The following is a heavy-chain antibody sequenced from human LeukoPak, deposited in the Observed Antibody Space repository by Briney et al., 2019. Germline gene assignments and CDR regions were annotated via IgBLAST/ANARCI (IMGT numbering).Heavy chain of an antibody. CDR3: AGEQITMVRGVTDFDY. V-gene: IGHV6-1*01. D-gene: IGHD3-10*01. CDR2: TYYRSKWYN. J-gene: IGHJ4*02. CDR1: GDSVSSNSAA. Sequence: SQTLSLTCAISGDSVSSNSAAWNWIRQSPSRGLEWLGRTYYRSKWYNDYAVSVKSRITINPDTSKNQFSLQLNSVTPEDTAVYYCAGEQITMVRGVTDFDYWGQGTLVTVSS.